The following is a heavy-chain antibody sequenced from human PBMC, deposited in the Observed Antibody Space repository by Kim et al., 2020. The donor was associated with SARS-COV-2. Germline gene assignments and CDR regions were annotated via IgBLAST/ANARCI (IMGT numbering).Heavy chain of an antibody. Sequence: GGSLRLSCAASGFTFSSYEMNWVRQAPGKGLEWVSYISSSGSTIYYSDSVKGRFTISRDNAKNSLYLQMNSLRAEDTAVYYCARAVDTARRYYYYGMDVWGQGTTVTVSS. CDR2: ISSSGSTI. J-gene: IGHJ6*02. CDR1: GFTFSSYE. V-gene: IGHV3-48*03. CDR3: ARAVDTARRYYYYGMDV. D-gene: IGHD5-18*01.